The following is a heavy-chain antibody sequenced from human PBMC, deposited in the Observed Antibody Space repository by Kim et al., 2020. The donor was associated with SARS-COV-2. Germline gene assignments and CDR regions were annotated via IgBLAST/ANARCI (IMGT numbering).Heavy chain of an antibody. CDR3: TTCDRYDILTGPSVY. Sequence: GGSLRLSCAASGFTFSNAWMSWVRQAPGKGLEWVGRIKSKTDGGTTDYAAPVKGRFTISRDDSKNTLYLQMNSLKTEDTAVYYCTTCDRYDILTGPSVYWGQGTLVTVSS. V-gene: IGHV3-15*01. D-gene: IGHD3-9*01. CDR2: IKSKTDGGTT. CDR1: GFTFSNAW. J-gene: IGHJ4*02.